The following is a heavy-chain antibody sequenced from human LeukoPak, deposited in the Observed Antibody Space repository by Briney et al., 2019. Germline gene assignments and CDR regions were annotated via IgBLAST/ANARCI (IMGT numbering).Heavy chain of an antibody. Sequence: ASVKVSCKASGGTFSSYNFIWVRQAPGQGLEWMGWINPNSGGTNYAQKFQGRVTMTRDTSISTAYMELSRLRSDDTAVYYCARDLLYDILTGPYYMDVWGKGTTVTISS. J-gene: IGHJ6*03. CDR3: ARDLLYDILTGPYYMDV. V-gene: IGHV1-2*02. CDR2: INPNSGGT. CDR1: GGTFSSYN. D-gene: IGHD3-9*01.